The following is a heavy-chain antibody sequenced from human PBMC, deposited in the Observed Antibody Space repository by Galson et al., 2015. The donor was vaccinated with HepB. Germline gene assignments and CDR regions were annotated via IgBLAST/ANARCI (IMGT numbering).Heavy chain of an antibody. D-gene: IGHD1-26*01. Sequence: SLRLSCAASGFTLNNYAMDWVRQAPGKGLEWLAVISYDGSDKYYADSVKGRFSISRDNSKNTVYLQMNSLRAGDTAVYYCARAALVGAPEYYFDYWGQGTLVTISS. V-gene: IGHV3-30-3*01. CDR3: ARAALVGAPEYYFDY. CDR1: GFTLNNYA. CDR2: ISYDGSDK. J-gene: IGHJ4*02.